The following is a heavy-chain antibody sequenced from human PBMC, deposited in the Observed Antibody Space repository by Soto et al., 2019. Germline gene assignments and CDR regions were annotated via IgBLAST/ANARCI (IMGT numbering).Heavy chain of an antibody. CDR3: ARGFFGCSSTSCYGYMDV. CDR2: ISSNGGNT. V-gene: IGHV3-64*01. Sequence: EVQLVESGGGLVQPGGSLRLSCAASGFTFSSYAMHWVRQAPGKGLEYVSAISSNGGNTYYANSVKGRFTISRDNSKNTLYLQMGRLRAEDMAVYYCARGFFGCSSTSCYGYMDVWGKGTTVTVSS. D-gene: IGHD2-2*01. CDR1: GFTFSSYA. J-gene: IGHJ6*03.